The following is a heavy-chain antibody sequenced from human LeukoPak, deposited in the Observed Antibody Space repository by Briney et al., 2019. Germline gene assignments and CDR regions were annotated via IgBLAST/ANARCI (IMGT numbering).Heavy chain of an antibody. Sequence: SETLSLTCTVSGDSIRNYYWNWVRQPPGKPLEWIGFTHYSGSTYYNPSLKSRVTISVDTSKNQFSLKLSSVTAADTAVYYCARGVGIAAAEDYWGQGTLVTVSS. CDR1: GDSIRNYY. CDR2: THYSGST. V-gene: IGHV4-59*12. CDR3: ARGVGIAAAEDY. J-gene: IGHJ4*02. D-gene: IGHD6-13*01.